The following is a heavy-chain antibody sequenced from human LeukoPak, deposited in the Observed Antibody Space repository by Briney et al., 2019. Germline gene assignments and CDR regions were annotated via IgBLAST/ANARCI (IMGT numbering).Heavy chain of an antibody. Sequence: GRSLRLSCAASGFTFSSYGMHWVRQAPGKGLGWVAVISYDGSNKYYADSVKGRFTISRDNSKNTLYLQMNSLRAEDTAVYYCAKRIGSGRTDRSAPLLFDYWGQGTLVTVSS. CDR1: GFTFSSYG. CDR2: ISYDGSNK. D-gene: IGHD6-19*01. J-gene: IGHJ4*02. CDR3: AKRIGSGRTDRSAPLLFDY. V-gene: IGHV3-30*18.